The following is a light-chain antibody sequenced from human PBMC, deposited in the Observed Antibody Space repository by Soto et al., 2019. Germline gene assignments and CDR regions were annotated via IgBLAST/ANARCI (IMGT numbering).Light chain of an antibody. V-gene: IGKV3-15*01. CDR1: QRVSSN. CDR3: QQYNNWPPQIT. J-gene: IGKJ5*01. CDR2: GAS. Sequence: EIVMTQSPATLSVSPGERATLSCRASQRVSSNLAWYQQKPGQAPRLLIYGASTRATGIPDRFSGSGSGTEFTLTISSLQSEDFAVYYCQQYNNWPPQITFGQGTRLEIK.